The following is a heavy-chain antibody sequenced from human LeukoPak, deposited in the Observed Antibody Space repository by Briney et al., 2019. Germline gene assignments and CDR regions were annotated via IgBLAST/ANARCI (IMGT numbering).Heavy chain of an antibody. CDR1: GGPINSGDYY. CDR2: IYYSGST. J-gene: IGHJ5*02. CDR3: ASLKITLVRGGNWFDP. V-gene: IGHV4-30-4*01. Sequence: PSQTLSLTCTVSGGPINSGDYYWSWIRQPPGKGLEWIGYIYYSGSTYYNPSLKSRVTISVDTSKNQFSLKLSSVNAADTAVYYCASLKITLVRGGNWFDPWGQGTLVTVSS. D-gene: IGHD3-10*01.